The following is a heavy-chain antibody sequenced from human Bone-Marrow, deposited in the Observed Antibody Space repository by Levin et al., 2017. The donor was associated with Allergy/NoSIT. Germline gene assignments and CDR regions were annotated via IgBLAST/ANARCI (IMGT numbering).Heavy chain of an antibody. CDR2: VNCNSGDT. D-gene: IGHD4-17*01. CDR3: ARNDYGDYVQNFDY. Sequence: ASVKVSCKAAGYTFTDHYMHWVRQAPGQGLEWMGWVNCNSGDTHYAQKFQDRVTMTRDTSITTAYIEVSSLRFDDTALYFCARNDYGDYVQNFDYWGQGTLVTVSS. J-gene: IGHJ4*02. CDR1: GYTFTDHY. V-gene: IGHV1-2*02.